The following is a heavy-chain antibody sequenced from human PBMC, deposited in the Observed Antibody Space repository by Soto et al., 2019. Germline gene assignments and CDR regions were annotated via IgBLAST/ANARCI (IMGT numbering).Heavy chain of an antibody. V-gene: IGHV3-23*01. D-gene: IGHD6-19*01. J-gene: IGHJ5*02. CDR3: XXXTVDTIVTSGWCNGLDP. CDR1: GFTFSSSA. Sequence: EVQLLESGGGLVQPGGSLRLSCAASGFTFSSSAMSWVRQAPGKGLEWVSAIRGTNGNTHYAESVKGRLTISRDNSKNTLYXXXXXXXXEXXXXXXXXXXTVDTIVTSGWCNGLDPWGQGTLVIVSS. CDR2: IRGTNGNT.